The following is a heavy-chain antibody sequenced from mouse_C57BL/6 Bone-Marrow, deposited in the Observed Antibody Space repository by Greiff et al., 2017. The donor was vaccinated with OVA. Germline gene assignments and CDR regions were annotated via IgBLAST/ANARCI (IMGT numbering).Heavy chain of an antibody. V-gene: IGHV1-67*01. CDR1: GYTFTDYA. D-gene: IGHD1-1*01. Sequence: QVQLQQSGPELVRPGVSVKISCKGSGYTFTDYAMHWVKQSHAQSLEWIGVISTYYGDASYNQKFKDKATMTVEKSSSTASMELARLTSEDSAVYYCARGPYYYGSSYEYFDVWGTGTTVTVSS. CDR3: ARGPYYYGSSYEYFDV. CDR2: ISTYYGDA. J-gene: IGHJ1*03.